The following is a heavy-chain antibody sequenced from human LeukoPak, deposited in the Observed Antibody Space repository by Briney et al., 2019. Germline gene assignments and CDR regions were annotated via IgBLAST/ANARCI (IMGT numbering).Heavy chain of an antibody. J-gene: IGHJ4*02. Sequence: SETLSRTCAVSGGSISSGAYSWSWHRPPTRKGLEWIGYVYYSRGNNSNPSLKSPVTISADTSKHQFSLRLGSVTAADTALYYCASHSGGYAYWGQGTLVTVSS. CDR3: ASHSGGYAY. CDR1: GGSISSGAYS. V-gene: IGHV4-30-4*07. D-gene: IGHD5-12*01. CDR2: VYYSRGN.